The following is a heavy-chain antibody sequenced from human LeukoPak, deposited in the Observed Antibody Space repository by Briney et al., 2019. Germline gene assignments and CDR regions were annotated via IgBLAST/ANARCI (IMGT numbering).Heavy chain of an antibody. J-gene: IGHJ4*02. V-gene: IGHV3-53*01. D-gene: IGHD6-13*01. CDR1: GFTVSSNY. CDR2: IYSGGST. CDR3: AKLHSSSWYPEYFDY. Sequence: GGSLRLSCAASGFTVSSNYMSWVRQAPGKGLEWVSVIYSGGSTYYADSVKGRFTISRDNAKNSLYLQMNGLREEDTALYYCAKLHSSSWYPEYFDYWGQGTLVTVSS.